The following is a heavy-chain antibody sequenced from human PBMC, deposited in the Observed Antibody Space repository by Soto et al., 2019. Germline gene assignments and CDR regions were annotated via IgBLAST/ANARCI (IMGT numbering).Heavy chain of an antibody. Sequence: PGASVTVSCKASGYTFTGHYMHWVRQAPGQGLEWMGWINPNSGGTNYAQKFQGWVTMTRDTSISTAYMELSRLRSDDTAVYYCARALRNWGGLLDAFDIWGKETMAIVSS. D-gene: IGHD7-27*01. CDR1: GYTFTGHY. V-gene: IGHV1-2*04. CDR3: ARALRNWGGLLDAFDI. CDR2: INPNSGGT. J-gene: IGHJ3*02.